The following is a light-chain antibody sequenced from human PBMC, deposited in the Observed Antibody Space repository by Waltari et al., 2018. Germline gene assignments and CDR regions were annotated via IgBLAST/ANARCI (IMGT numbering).Light chain of an antibody. CDR2: DVR. CDR3: CSYGGSCV. J-gene: IGLJ2*01. V-gene: IGLV2-11*01. Sequence: QSALTQPRSVSGSPGKSVTISCTGTSSDVGGYNYVSWYQQHPGQAPKLMIYDVRKRPSWFPDRLAGSQSRNTASLTISWLQSGDEADYYYCSYGGSCVFGGGTKLTVL. CDR1: SSDVGGYNY.